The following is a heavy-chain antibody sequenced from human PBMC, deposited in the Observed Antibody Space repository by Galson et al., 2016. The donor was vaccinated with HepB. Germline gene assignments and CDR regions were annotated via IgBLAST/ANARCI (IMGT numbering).Heavy chain of an antibody. D-gene: IGHD1-26*01. V-gene: IGHV3-33*01. J-gene: IGHJ4*02. CDR2: IWNAGRNK. CDR1: GFTFSSYG. CDR3: ARESLGIVGATEFDY. Sequence: SLRLSCAASGFTFSSYGMHWVRQAPGKGLEWVAVIWNAGRNKYYADSVKGRFTIYRDNSKKTLYLQMNSLRAEDTAVYYCARESLGIVGATEFDYWGQGTLVTVSS.